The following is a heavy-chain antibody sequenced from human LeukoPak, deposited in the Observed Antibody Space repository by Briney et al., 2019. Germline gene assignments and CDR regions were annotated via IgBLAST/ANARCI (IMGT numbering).Heavy chain of an antibody. CDR1: GYTFTSYD. CDR2: INPKSGGT. Sequence: ASVKVSCKASGYTFTSYDINWVRQATGQGLERMGWINPKSGGTNYSHKFQGRVTMTRDTSISTSYMELSRLRSDDTAVYYCARRVGAKYYFDYWGQGTLVTVSS. V-gene: IGHV1-2*07. CDR3: ARRVGAKYYFDY. J-gene: IGHJ4*02. D-gene: IGHD1-26*01.